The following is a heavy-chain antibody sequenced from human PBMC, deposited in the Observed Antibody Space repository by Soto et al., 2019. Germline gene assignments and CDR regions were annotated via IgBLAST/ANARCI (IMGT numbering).Heavy chain of an antibody. CDR3: ARVGTVTTGYYYYYYMDV. CDR2: IYYSGST. V-gene: IGHV4-31*03. D-gene: IGHD4-17*01. CDR1: GGSISSGGYY. Sequence: SETLSLTCTVSGGSISSGGYYWSWIRQRPGKGLEWIGYIYYSGSTYYNPSLKSRVTISVDTSKNQFSLKLSSVTAADTAVYYCARVGTVTTGYYYYYYMDVWGKGTTVTVSS. J-gene: IGHJ6*03.